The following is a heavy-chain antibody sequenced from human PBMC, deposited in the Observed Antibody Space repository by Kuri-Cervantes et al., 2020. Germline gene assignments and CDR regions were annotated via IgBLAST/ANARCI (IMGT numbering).Heavy chain of an antibody. V-gene: IGHV3-53*01. D-gene: IGHD3-10*01. J-gene: IGHJ6*02. CDR2: IYSGGST. Sequence: GESLKISCAASGFTVSSNYMSWVRQAPGKGLEWVSVIYSGGSTYYADSVKGRFTISRDNSKNTLYLQMNSLRAEDTAVYYCARDPEAPWFGEWDYGMDVWGQGTTVTVSS. CDR3: ARDPEAPWFGEWDYGMDV. CDR1: GFTVSSNY.